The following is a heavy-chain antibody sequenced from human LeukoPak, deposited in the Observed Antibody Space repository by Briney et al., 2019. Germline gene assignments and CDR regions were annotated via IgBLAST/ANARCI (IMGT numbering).Heavy chain of an antibody. CDR2: INPNSGGT. CDR1: GFTFSSYA. Sequence: PGRSLRLSCAASGFTFSSYAMHWVRQAPGQGLEWMGRINPNSGGTNYAQKFQGRVTMTRDTSISTAYMELSRLRSDDTAVYYCARDYYDFWSGRLWGAFDIWGQGTMVTVSS. J-gene: IGHJ3*02. D-gene: IGHD3-3*01. V-gene: IGHV1-2*06. CDR3: ARDYYDFWSGRLWGAFDI.